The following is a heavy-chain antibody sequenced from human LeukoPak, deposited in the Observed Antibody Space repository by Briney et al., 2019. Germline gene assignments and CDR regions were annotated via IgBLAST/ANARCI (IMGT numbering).Heavy chain of an antibody. CDR2: ISYDGSNK. J-gene: IGHJ4*02. V-gene: IGHV3-30*18. Sequence: GGSLRLSCAASGFTFSSYGMHWVRQAPGKGLEWVAVISYDGSNKYYADSVKGRFTISRDNSKNTLSLQMNSLRAEDTAVYYCAKDVRIPFLEYWGQGTLVTVSS. CDR3: AKDVRIPFLEY. D-gene: IGHD3-16*01. CDR1: GFTFSSYG.